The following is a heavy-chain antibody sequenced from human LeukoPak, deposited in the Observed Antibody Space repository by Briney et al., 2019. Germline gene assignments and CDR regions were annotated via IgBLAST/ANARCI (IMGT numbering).Heavy chain of an antibody. J-gene: IGHJ4*02. CDR2: INLNSGGT. CDR3: ARSPHILTGENFDY. D-gene: IGHD3-9*01. V-gene: IGHV1-2*02. Sequence: ASVKVSCKASGYTFTDYYMHWVRRAPGQGLEWMGWINLNSGGTNSAQKFQGRVTMTRDTSISTAYMELSRLRSGDTAVYYCARSPHILTGENFDYWGQGTLVTVSS. CDR1: GYTFTDYY.